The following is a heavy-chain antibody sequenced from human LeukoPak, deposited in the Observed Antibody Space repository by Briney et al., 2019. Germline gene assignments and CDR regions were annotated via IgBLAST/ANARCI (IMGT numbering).Heavy chain of an antibody. Sequence: AGGSLRLSCTASGFTFRNYWMSWVRQAPGKGLEWVGRIKSKTDGGTTDYAAPVKGRFSISRDDSKNTLYLQMNSLKTEDTAVYYCSTDSTIVYWGQGTLVTVSS. V-gene: IGHV3-15*01. D-gene: IGHD3-9*01. CDR3: STDSTIVY. J-gene: IGHJ4*02. CDR2: IKSKTDGGTT. CDR1: GFTFRNYW.